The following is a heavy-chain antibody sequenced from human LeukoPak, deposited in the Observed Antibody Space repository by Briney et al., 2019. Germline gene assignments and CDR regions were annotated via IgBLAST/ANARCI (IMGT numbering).Heavy chain of an antibody. D-gene: IGHD3-22*01. Sequence: ASVKVSCKASGYTFTGYYMHWVRQAPGQGLEWMGRINPNSGGTNYAQKFQGRVTMTRDTSISTAYMELGRLRSDDTAVYYCARVRSYYYDSSGYPRQYFDYWGQGTLVTVSS. CDR2: INPNSGGT. V-gene: IGHV1-2*06. CDR3: ARVRSYYYDSSGYPRQYFDY. J-gene: IGHJ4*02. CDR1: GYTFTGYY.